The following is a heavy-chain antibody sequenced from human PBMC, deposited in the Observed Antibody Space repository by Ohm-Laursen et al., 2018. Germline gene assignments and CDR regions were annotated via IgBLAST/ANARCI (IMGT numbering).Heavy chain of an antibody. CDR3: VRGYTSRWSNYFDC. Sequence: SLRLSCSASGFAFSSAWMHWVRQAPGRGLGWVANISPDGGQRNHVDSVKGRFTISRDNIKNTLYLQINNLRAEDTAVYYCVRGYTSRWSNYFDCWGQGTLVTISS. J-gene: IGHJ4*02. CDR1: GFAFSSAW. CDR2: ISPDGGQR. V-gene: IGHV3-7*03. D-gene: IGHD6-13*01.